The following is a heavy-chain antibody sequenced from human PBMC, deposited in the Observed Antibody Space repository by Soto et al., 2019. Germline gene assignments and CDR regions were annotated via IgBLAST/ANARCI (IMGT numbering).Heavy chain of an antibody. J-gene: IGHJ5*02. V-gene: IGHV1-18*01. CDR3: ARVVPGAEAWFGP. D-gene: IGHD2-2*01. CDR2: ISLYSDGT. Sequence: APVTVSCKTSGYTFSNYGITWVRQAPGQPLEWLGWISLYSDGTNYAQKFQGRVSMTTDTSTTTAYMELRSLRSDDTAVYYCARVVPGAEAWFGPWGQGTLVTVSS. CDR1: GYTFSNYG.